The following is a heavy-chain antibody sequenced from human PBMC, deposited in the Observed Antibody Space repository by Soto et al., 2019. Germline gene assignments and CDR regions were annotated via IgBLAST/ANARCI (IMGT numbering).Heavy chain of an antibody. CDR3: AKDKSSGYGVGARGMHV. CDR2: STYDGSHE. CDR1: GFTFSIYG. D-gene: IGHD5-12*01. V-gene: IGHV3-30*18. J-gene: IGHJ6*02. Sequence: GGSLRLSYAASGFTFSIYGMHWVRQAPGKGLEWVALSTYDGSHEYYADPLKGRFTISRDDSKNTLYLQMNSLRPEDTAVYYCAKDKSSGYGVGARGMHVWGQGTTVTVSS.